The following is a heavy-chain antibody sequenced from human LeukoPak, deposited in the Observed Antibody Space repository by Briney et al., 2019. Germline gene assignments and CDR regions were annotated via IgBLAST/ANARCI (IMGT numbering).Heavy chain of an antibody. V-gene: IGHV1-8*01. CDR2: MNPNSGNT. Sequence: ASVKVSCKASGYTFTSYAIHWVRQAPGQRLEWMGWMNPNSGNTGLAQKFQGRVTLTRDTSLSTAYMELSNLRSDDTAVYYCARDEVVAAPNYFGMVVWGQGTTVSVSS. D-gene: IGHD2-15*01. CDR3: ARDEVVAAPNYFGMVV. J-gene: IGHJ6*02. CDR1: GYTFTSYA.